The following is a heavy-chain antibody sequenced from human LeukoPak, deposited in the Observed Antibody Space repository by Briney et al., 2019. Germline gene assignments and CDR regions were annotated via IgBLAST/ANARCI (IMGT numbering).Heavy chain of an antibody. D-gene: IGHD2-2*01. CDR3: ARALGYCSGTTCFRFDC. V-gene: IGHV4-38-2*02. Sequence: SETLSLTCTVSGYSISSGYYWGWIRQPPGKGLEWIGSIYYSGSTHYNPSLKNRGTISVDTSKNQLSLRLSSVTAADTAVYYCARALGYCSGTTCFRFDCWGQGTLVTVSS. CDR1: GYSISSGYY. J-gene: IGHJ4*02. CDR2: IYYSGST.